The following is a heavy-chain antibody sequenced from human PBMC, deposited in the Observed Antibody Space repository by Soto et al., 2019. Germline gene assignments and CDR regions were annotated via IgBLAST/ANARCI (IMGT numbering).Heavy chain of an antibody. V-gene: IGHV4-34*01. CDR2: INHSGST. J-gene: IGHJ6*03. CDR1: GGSFSGYY. Sequence: QVQLQQWGAGLLKPSETLSLTCAVYGGSFSGYYWSWIRQPPGKGLEWIGEINHSGSTNYNPSLKRRVTLSVDTSKNQFSLKLSSVTAADTAVYYCARYGDFSYYYYMDVWGKGTTVTVSS. D-gene: IGHD7-27*01. CDR3: ARYGDFSYYYYMDV.